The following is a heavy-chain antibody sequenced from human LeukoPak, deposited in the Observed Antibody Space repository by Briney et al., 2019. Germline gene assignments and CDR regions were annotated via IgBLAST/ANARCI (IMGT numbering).Heavy chain of an antibody. V-gene: IGHV4-39*02. D-gene: IGHD6-13*01. CDR2: IYYSGST. J-gene: IGHJ6*02. Sequence: SETLSLTCTVSGGSISSSSYYWGWIRQPPGKGLEWIGSIYYSGSTYYNPSLKSRVTISVDTSKNQFSLQLNSVTPEDTAVYYCARDRQLVSPRNYYYYGMDVWGQGTTVTVSS. CDR3: ARDRQLVSPRNYYYYGMDV. CDR1: GGSISSSSYY.